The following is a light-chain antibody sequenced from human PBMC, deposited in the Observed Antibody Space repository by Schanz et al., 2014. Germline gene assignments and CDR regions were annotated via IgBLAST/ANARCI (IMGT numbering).Light chain of an antibody. Sequence: QSALTQPRSVSGSPGQSVTISCTGASSDVGGYNYVSWYQQHPGKAPKLLIYEVRQRPSGVSDRFSGSKSGYTASLTVSGLQADDEADYYCSSNGGVNIYVFGTGTKLTVL. CDR1: SSDVGGYNY. CDR3: SSNGGVNIYV. CDR2: EVR. J-gene: IGLJ1*01. V-gene: IGLV2-11*01.